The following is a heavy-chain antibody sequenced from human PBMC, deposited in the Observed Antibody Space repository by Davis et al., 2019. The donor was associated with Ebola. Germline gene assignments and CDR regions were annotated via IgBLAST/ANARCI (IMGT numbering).Heavy chain of an antibody. CDR2: IYYSGST. V-gene: IGHV4-59*12. J-gene: IGHJ3*02. Sequence: MPGGSLRLSCTVSGGSISSYYWSWIRQPPGKGLEWIGYIYYSGSTNYNPSLKSRVTISVDTSKNQFSLKLSSVTAADTAVYYCARGNYVHAFDIWGQGTMVTVSS. CDR1: GGSISSYY. D-gene: IGHD3-10*02. CDR3: ARGNYVHAFDI.